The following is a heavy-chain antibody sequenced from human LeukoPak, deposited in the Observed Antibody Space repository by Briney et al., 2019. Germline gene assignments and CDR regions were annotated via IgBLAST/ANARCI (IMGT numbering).Heavy chain of an antibody. V-gene: IGHV1-8*01. J-gene: IGHJ4*02. D-gene: IGHD3-22*01. CDR1: GYTFTSYD. CDR2: MSPNSGDT. CDR3: ARGRGYDSSGPYYFDY. Sequence: ASVKVSCKASGYTFTSYDINWVRHATGQGLEWMGWMSPNSGDTGYSQKFQGRVTMTRDTSISTAFMELTSLRSEDTAVYYCARGRGYDSSGPYYFDYWGQGTLVTVSS.